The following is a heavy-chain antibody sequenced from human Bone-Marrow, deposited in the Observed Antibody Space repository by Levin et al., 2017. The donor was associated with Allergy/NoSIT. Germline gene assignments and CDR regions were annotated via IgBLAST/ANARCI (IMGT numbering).Heavy chain of an antibody. CDR3: ATYPLSGSPPDAFDI. D-gene: IGHD3-10*01. Sequence: LSLTCAASGITFTLYSMNWVRQAPGKGLEWVSSISRTSYNIYYADSVKGRFTISRDNAKNSLYLQMNSLRAEDTAVYYCATYPLSGSPPDAFDIWGQGTMVTVSS. J-gene: IGHJ3*02. V-gene: IGHV3-21*01. CDR2: ISRTSYNI. CDR1: GITFTLYS.